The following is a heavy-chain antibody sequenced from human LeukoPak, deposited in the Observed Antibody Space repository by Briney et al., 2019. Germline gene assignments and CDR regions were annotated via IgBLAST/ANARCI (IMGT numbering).Heavy chain of an antibody. J-gene: IGHJ5*02. CDR2: IRYDGSKK. CDR1: GFTFSSSG. D-gene: IGHD6-13*01. CDR3: AKGVANGEWIAA. V-gene: IGHV3-30*02. Sequence: PGGSLRLSCVASGFTFSSSGMHWVRQSPGKGLEWVTFIRYDGSKKYYTDSVKGRLTISRDNSKNTLYLQMNSLRAEDSAVYYCAKGVANGEWIAAWGQGTLV.